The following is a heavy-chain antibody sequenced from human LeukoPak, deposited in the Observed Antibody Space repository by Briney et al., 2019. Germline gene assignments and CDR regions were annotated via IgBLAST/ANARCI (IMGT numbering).Heavy chain of an antibody. J-gene: IGHJ5*02. CDR1: GGTFSSYA. CDR3: ARGALGWELTMNWYDP. Sequence: GASVKVSCKASGGTFSSYAISWVRQAPGQGLEWMGGIIPIFGTANYAQKFQGRVTITADESTSTAYMELSSLRSEDTAVYYCARGALGWELTMNWYDPWGQGTLVTVSS. D-gene: IGHD1-26*01. CDR2: IIPIFGTA. V-gene: IGHV1-69*13.